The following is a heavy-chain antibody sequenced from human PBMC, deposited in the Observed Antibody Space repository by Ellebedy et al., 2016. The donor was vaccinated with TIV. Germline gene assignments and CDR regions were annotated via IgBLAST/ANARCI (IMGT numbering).Heavy chain of an antibody. J-gene: IGHJ4*02. V-gene: IGHV3-23*01. D-gene: IGHD6-13*01. CDR3: AKGPGYSSSWYVDY. Sequence: GGSLRLSCAASGFTFSSYAMSWVRQAPGKGLEWVSGISGSGGRTYYADSVKGRITISRDKSKNTLYLQMNSLRAEDTAVYYCAKGPGYSSSWYVDYWGQGTLVTVPS. CDR1: GFTFSSYA. CDR2: ISGSGGRT.